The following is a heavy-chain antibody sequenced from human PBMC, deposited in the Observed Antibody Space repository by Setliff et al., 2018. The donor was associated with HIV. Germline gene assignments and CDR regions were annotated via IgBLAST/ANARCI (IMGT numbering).Heavy chain of an antibody. CDR3: ARRPMVRGFGRYYFDY. D-gene: IGHD3-10*01. J-gene: IGHJ4*02. V-gene: IGHV4-39*01. CDR1: GGSISSSRYY. Sequence: ETLSLTCTVSGGSISSSRYYWGWIRQPPGKGLEWIGTIYYSGSTFYNPSFKSRVTMSVDTSKNQFSLRLTSVTAADTAVYFCARRPMVRGFGRYYFDYWGQGTLVTVSS. CDR2: IYYSGST.